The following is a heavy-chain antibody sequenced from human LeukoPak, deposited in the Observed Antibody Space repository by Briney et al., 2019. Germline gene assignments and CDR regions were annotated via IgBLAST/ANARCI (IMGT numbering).Heavy chain of an antibody. J-gene: IGHJ3*02. D-gene: IGHD1-1*01. CDR3: ARGDFESGTYNDAFDI. Sequence: GGSLRLSCAVSGFTFSSEAMGWVRQLPGGGPEWVSTISPAGGTTYYAESMKGRFTISRDNSKSTLYLQMNSLRVEDTAVYYCARGDFESGTYNDAFDIWGQGTMVTVS. V-gene: IGHV3-23*01. CDR1: GFTFSSEA. CDR2: ISPAGGTT.